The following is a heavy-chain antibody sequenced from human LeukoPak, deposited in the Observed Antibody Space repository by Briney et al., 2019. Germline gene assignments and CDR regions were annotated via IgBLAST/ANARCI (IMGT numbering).Heavy chain of an antibody. D-gene: IGHD1-26*01. V-gene: IGHV1-46*01. CDR1: GYTFTNYL. Sequence: GASVKVSCKASGYTFTNYLTHWVRQAPGQGLEWMGVINPGDGYINYAQKFQGRVTMTSDTSTSTVYMELSSLRSEDTAVYYRARELGATFFFDYWGQGTLVIVSS. CDR2: INPGDGYI. J-gene: IGHJ4*02. CDR3: ARELGATFFFDY.